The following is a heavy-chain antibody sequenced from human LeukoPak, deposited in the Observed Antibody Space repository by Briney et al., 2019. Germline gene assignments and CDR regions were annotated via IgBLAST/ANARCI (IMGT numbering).Heavy chain of an antibody. CDR3: ARSSPNYDFWSGFEGYFDY. J-gene: IGHJ4*02. D-gene: IGHD3-3*01. CDR2: IHHSGGT. Sequence: SETLSLTCAVYGGPFSDYYWSWIHQPPGKGLEWIGEIHHSGGTNYNPSLKSRVTISVDTSKNQFSLNLSSVTAADTAVYYCARSSPNYDFWSGFEGYFDYWGQGTLVTVSS. V-gene: IGHV4-34*01. CDR1: GGPFSDYY.